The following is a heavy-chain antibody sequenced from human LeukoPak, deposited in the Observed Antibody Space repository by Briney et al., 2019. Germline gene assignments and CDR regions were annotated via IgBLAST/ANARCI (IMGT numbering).Heavy chain of an antibody. CDR2: IYPANSDT. V-gene: IGHV5-51*01. D-gene: IGHD3-10*01. CDR1: GYSFTDYW. J-gene: IGHJ4*02. Sequence: GESLKISCKGSGYSFTDYWIGWVRQMPGKGLEWMGIIYPANSDTGYSPSFQGQVTISVDKSITTAYLQWSSLKASDTAVYYCARRPIVRGHYFDYWGQGTLVTVSS. CDR3: ARRPIVRGHYFDY.